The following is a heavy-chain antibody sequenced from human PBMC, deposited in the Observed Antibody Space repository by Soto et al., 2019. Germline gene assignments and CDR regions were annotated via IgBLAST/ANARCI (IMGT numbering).Heavy chain of an antibody. Sequence: EVQLVESGGDLVQPGRSLRLSCAASGFNFNDYGMHWVRQAPGKGLEWVSSISWNSVSIGYADSVKGRFTISRDNAKNSLYWQMNSLRAEDTALYYCAKDMENGYNPYYYYGMDVWGQGTTVTVSS. J-gene: IGHJ6*02. CDR3: AKDMENGYNPYYYYGMDV. CDR1: GFNFNDYG. D-gene: IGHD3-10*01. CDR2: ISWNSVSI. V-gene: IGHV3-9*01.